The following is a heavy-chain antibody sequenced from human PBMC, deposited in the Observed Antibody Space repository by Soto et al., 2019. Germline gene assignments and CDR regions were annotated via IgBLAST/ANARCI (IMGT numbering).Heavy chain of an antibody. D-gene: IGHD3-10*01. J-gene: IGHJ4*02. CDR3: ARDKGDGSGSYYGY. CDR1: GYTFTSYG. CDR2: ISAYNGNT. Sequence: QVQLVQSGAEVKKPGASVKVSCKASGYTFTSYGISWVRQAPGQGLEWMGWISAYNGNTNYAQKPQGRVTMTTXPXPSTAYLELRSLRSDATAVYYWARDKGDGSGSYYGYWGQGTLVTVSS. V-gene: IGHV1-18*01.